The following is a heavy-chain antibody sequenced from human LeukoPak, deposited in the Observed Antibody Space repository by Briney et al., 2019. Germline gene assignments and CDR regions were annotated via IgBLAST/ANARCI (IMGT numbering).Heavy chain of an antibody. CDR1: GFTFSSYS. CDR3: ATLDIVVVPAYYYYYMDV. J-gene: IGHJ6*03. Sequence: GGSLRLSCAASGFTFSSYSMNWVRQAPGKGLEWVSYISSSSSTMYYADSVKGRFTISRDNAKNSLYLQMNSLRAEDTAVYYCATLDIVVVPAYYYYYMDVWGNGTTVTVSS. CDR2: ISSSSSTM. V-gene: IGHV3-48*01. D-gene: IGHD2-2*01.